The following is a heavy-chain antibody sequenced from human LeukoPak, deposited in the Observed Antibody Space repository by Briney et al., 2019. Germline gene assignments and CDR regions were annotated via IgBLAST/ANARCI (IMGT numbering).Heavy chain of an antibody. V-gene: IGHV4-34*01. D-gene: IGHD5-18*01. J-gene: IGHJ4*02. CDR1: GGSFSGYY. Sequence: SETLSLTCAVYGGSFSGYYWSWIRQPPGKGLEWIGEINHSGSTNYNPSLKSRVTISVDTSKNQFSLKLSSVTAADTAVYYCARIRGYSYGYFDYWGQGTLVTVSS. CDR3: ARIRGYSYGYFDY. CDR2: INHSGST.